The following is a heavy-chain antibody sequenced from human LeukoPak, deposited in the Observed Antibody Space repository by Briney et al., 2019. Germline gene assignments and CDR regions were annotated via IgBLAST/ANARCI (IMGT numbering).Heavy chain of an antibody. CDR2: ISAYNGNT. CDR3: ARASYYYDSSGHLDY. Sequence: GASVKVSCKASGYTFTSYGISWVRQAPGQGLEWMGWISAYNGNTNYAQKLQGRVTMTTDTSTSTAYMELRSLRSDDTAVYYCARASYYYDSSGHLDYWGQGTLVTVSS. D-gene: IGHD3-22*01. V-gene: IGHV1-18*01. J-gene: IGHJ4*02. CDR1: GYTFTSYG.